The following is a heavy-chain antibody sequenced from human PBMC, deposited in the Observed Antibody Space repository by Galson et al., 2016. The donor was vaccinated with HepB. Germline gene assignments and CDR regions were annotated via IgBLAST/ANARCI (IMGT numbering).Heavy chain of an antibody. CDR3: ARSGVTGRKGSAFDI. CDR1: GGSVSSGSYY. V-gene: IGHV4-31*11. Sequence: TLSLTCAVSGGSVSSGSYYWSWIRQPPGKGLEWIGYIYYSGNTCLHPSLKSRVNISVDTSKNQFSLSLRSVTAADTAVYYCARSGVTGRKGSAFDIWGHGTVVAVSS. D-gene: IGHD1-20*01. J-gene: IGHJ3*02. CDR2: IYYSGNT.